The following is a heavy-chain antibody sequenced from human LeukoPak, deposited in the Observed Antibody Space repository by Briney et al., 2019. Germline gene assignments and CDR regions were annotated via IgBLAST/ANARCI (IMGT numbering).Heavy chain of an antibody. CDR2: IYYSGST. CDR3: ARWKYSNFDY. J-gene: IGHJ4*02. V-gene: IGHV4-59*01. Sequence: SETLSLTCTVSGGSISSYYWSWIRQPPGKGLEWIGYIYYSGSTNYNPSLKSRVTISVDTSKNRFSLKLSSVTAADTAVYYCARWKYSNFDYWGQGTLVTVSS. CDR1: GGSISSYY. D-gene: IGHD4-11*01.